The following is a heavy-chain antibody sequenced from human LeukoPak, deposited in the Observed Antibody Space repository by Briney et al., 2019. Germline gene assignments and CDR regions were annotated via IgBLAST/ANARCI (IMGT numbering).Heavy chain of an antibody. CDR2: IYYSGST. CDR1: GGSISSYY. V-gene: IGHV4-59*01. J-gene: IGHJ4*02. D-gene: IGHD6-19*01. Sequence: TSETLSLTCTVSGGSISSYYWSWIRQPPGKGLEWIGYIYYSGSTNYNPSLKSRVTISVDTSKNQFSLKLSSVTAADTAVYYCARGRKYSSGWYLDYWGQGTLVTVSS. CDR3: ARGRKYSSGWYLDY.